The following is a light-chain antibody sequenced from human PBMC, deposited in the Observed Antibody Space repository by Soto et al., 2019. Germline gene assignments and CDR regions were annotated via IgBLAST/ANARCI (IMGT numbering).Light chain of an antibody. J-gene: IGLJ3*02. CDR1: RLDVGGYNY. CDR3: CSYAGSSTWV. V-gene: IGLV2-14*03. CDR2: EVT. Sequence: QSALTQPASVSGSPGQSITISCTGTRLDVGGYNYVSWYQQHPGKAPKLIIYEVTNRPSGVSDRFSGSKSDNTASLTISGLQTEDEADYYCCSYAGSSTWVFGGGTKLTVL.